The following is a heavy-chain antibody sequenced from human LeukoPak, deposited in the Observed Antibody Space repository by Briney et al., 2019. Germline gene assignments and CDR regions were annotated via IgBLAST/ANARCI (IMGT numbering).Heavy chain of an antibody. CDR1: GFTFSSNA. Sequence: GGSLRLSCAASGFTFSSNAMHWVRQAPGKGLVWVSHVSTDGTSTSYVDSGKGRFTISKDNAKNTLYLQMNSLRAADTAVYYCARDSPNYSKGAIDIWGQGTMVTVSS. V-gene: IGHV3-74*01. CDR3: ARDSPNYSKGAIDI. D-gene: IGHD1-7*01. CDR2: VSTDGTST. J-gene: IGHJ3*02.